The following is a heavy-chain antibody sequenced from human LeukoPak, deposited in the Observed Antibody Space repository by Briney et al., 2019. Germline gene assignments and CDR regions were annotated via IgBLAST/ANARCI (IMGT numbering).Heavy chain of an antibody. CDR1: GYSFSSYW. CDR3: TRLSGGSALRNDAFHI. J-gene: IGHJ3*02. CDR2: IYPRDSRT. V-gene: IGHV5-51*01. Sequence: GESLKISCKGSGYSFSSYWIAWVRQMPGKGLEWMGVIYPRDSRTTYSPSFQDQVTISADKSISTAYLQWSTLKASDTAIYYCTRLSGGSALRNDAFHIWGQGTMVTVSS. D-gene: IGHD1-26*01.